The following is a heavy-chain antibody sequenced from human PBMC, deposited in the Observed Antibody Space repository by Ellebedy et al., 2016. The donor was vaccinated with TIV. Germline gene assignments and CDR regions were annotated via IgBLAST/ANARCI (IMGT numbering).Heavy chain of an antibody. CDR1: GYSFPSHW. CDR2: IFPGGSDI. Sequence: GESLKISCKGFGYSFPSHWIGWVRQMPGKGLEFMGIIFPGGSDIRYSPSFQGQVTISVDKSINTAYLQWTSLKASDTAMYYCARHLPYSGYLDAFDIWGQGTMVIVSS. CDR3: ARHLPYSGYLDAFDI. D-gene: IGHD5-12*01. J-gene: IGHJ3*02. V-gene: IGHV5-51*01.